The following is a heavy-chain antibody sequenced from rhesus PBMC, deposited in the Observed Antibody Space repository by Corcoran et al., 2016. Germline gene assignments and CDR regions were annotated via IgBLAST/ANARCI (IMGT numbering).Heavy chain of an antibody. D-gene: IGHD6-13*01. Sequence: QVQLQESGPGVVKPSETLSLTCAVPGGSISSYWRGWIRQPPGKGLEWIGQIYGGSGSTSYNPSLKSRVTISSDTSKNQFSLKLSSVTAADTAVYYCAKASAGPGGLDSWGQGVVVTVSS. J-gene: IGHJ6*01. CDR2: IYGGSGST. CDR1: GGSISSYW. CDR3: AKASAGPGGLDS. V-gene: IGHV4-147*01.